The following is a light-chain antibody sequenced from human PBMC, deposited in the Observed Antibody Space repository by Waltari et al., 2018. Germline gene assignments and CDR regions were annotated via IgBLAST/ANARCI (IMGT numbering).Light chain of an antibody. CDR3: QQNYNFPT. Sequence: DIQMTQSPSSLSTSVGDRVTITCRASETITNYLNWYQQKPGKGPKLLIYGASSLQSGVPSRFSGSGSATEFTLTISNLQPEDFATYYCQQNYNFPTFGQGTRLEIK. J-gene: IGKJ5*01. CDR2: GAS. V-gene: IGKV1-39*01. CDR1: ETITNY.